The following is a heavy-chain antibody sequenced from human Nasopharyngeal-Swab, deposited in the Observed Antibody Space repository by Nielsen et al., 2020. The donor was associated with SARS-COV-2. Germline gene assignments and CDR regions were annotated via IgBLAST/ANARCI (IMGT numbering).Heavy chain of an antibody. V-gene: IGHV4-59*01. D-gene: IGHD2-21*02. J-gene: IGHJ4*02. CDR1: GGSISSYY. Sequence: SETLSLTCTVSGGSISSYYWSWIRQPPGKGLEWIGYIYHSGSTNYNPSLKSRVTISVDTSKNQFSLKLSSVTAADTAVYYCARERVTDKYFDYWGQGTLVTVSS. CDR3: ARERVTDKYFDY. CDR2: IYHSGST.